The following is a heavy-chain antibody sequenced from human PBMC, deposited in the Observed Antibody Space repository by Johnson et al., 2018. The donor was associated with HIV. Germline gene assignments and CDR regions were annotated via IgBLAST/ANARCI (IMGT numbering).Heavy chain of an antibody. J-gene: IGHJ3*02. CDR3: AKDSDRYYYGSGDAFDI. CDR2: ISWDGGNT. Sequence: VQLVEFGGAVVQPGGSLRLSCAASGFSFDDYAMHWVRQVPGRGLEWVSLISWDGGNTHYADSVKGRFIISRDNSKNSLYLQMNILRDEDTALYFCAKDSDRYYYGSGDAFDIWGQGTMVTVFS. V-gene: IGHV3-43D*04. CDR1: GFSFDDYA. D-gene: IGHD3-10*01.